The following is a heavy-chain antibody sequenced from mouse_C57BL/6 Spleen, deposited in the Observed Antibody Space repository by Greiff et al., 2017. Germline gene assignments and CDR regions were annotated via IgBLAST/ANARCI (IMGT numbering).Heavy chain of an antibody. Sequence: QVQLQQSGAELVRPGASVTLSCKASGYTFTDYEMHWVKQTPVHGLEWIGAIDPETGGTAYNQKFKGKAILTADKSSSTAYMELRSLTSEDSAVYYCTRRKNYSNYEDYYAMDYWGQGTSVTVSS. J-gene: IGHJ4*01. V-gene: IGHV1-15*01. CDR2: IDPETGGT. CDR3: TRRKNYSNYEDYYAMDY. D-gene: IGHD2-5*01. CDR1: GYTFTDYE.